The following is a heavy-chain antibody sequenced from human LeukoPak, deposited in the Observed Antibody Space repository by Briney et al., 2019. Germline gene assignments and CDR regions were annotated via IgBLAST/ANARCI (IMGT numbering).Heavy chain of an antibody. Sequence: GGSLRLSCAASGFTFSSYAMSWVRQAPGKGLVWVSRINSDGGTTSYADSVKGRFSVSRDNAKNTLYLQMNSLRAEDTAVYYCARKSSGSGFDSWGQGTLVTVSS. CDR1: GFTFSSYA. J-gene: IGHJ5*01. D-gene: IGHD6-19*01. CDR2: INSDGGTT. CDR3: ARKSSGSGFDS. V-gene: IGHV3-74*01.